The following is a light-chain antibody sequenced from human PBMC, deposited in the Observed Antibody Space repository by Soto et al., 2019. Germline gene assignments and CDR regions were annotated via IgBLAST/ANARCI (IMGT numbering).Light chain of an antibody. CDR3: QHSYSTPPRYT. CDR1: QSMSIY. Sequence: IKMTHSAFALSSSVGDRVTITCRASQSMSIYLNWYQQKPGKAPKLLIYAASSLQSGVPSRFSGSGSGTEFTLTIGSLQPEDYATYYCQHSYSTPPRYTFGQGTKVDIK. CDR2: AAS. J-gene: IGKJ2*01. V-gene: IGKV1-39*01.